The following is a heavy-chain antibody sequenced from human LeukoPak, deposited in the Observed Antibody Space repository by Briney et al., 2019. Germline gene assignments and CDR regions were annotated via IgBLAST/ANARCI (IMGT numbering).Heavy chain of an antibody. CDR2: ISGSGGST. CDR1: GFTFSSYA. V-gene: IGHV3-23*01. Sequence: GGSLRLACAASGFTFSSYAMSWVRQAPGKGLEWVSAISGSGGSTYYADSVKGRFTISRDNSKNTLYLQMNSLRAEDTAVYYCAKDLFYYDSSGYFDYWGQGTLVTVSS. D-gene: IGHD3-22*01. CDR3: AKDLFYYDSSGYFDY. J-gene: IGHJ4*02.